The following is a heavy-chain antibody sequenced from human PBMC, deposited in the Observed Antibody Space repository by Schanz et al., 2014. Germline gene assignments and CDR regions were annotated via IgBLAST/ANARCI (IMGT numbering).Heavy chain of an antibody. D-gene: IGHD3-22*01. J-gene: IGHJ6*02. Sequence: VQLVESGGGLVQPGRSLRLSCAASGFTFSSYTMHWVRQAPGTGLEWVAVISYDGTNKYYADSVKGRFTISRDNSKNTLFLQVNSLRAEDPAVYYCAKDHSGHYDSSGCSDCYYYGMDVWGQGTTVTVSS. V-gene: IGHV3-30*04. CDR2: ISYDGTNK. CDR1: GFTFSSYT. CDR3: AKDHSGHYDSSGCSDCYYYGMDV.